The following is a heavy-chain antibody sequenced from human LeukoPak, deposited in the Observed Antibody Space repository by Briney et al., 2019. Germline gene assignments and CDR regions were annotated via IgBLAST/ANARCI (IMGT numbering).Heavy chain of an antibody. CDR2: IYPGDSDT. D-gene: IGHD6-13*01. V-gene: IGHV5-51*01. CDR1: GYTFTTYW. J-gene: IGHJ4*02. Sequence: HGESLKISCKGSGYTFTTYWIAWVRQMPGKGLEWMGIIYPGDSDTRYSPSFQGQVTISADKSISTAYPQWSSLKASDTAFYYCARRSAAAEYFDYWGQGSLVTVSS. CDR3: ARRSAAAEYFDY.